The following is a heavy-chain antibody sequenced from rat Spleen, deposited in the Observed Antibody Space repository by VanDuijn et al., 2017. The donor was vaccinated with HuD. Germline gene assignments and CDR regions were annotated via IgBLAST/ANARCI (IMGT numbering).Heavy chain of an antibody. Sequence: QVQLKESGPGLVQPSQTLSLTCTVSGFSLTSYHVSWVRQPPGKGLEWMGVIWTGGITTYNSLLTSRLSISRDTSKNQVFLNVNSLQTEDTATYFCARDLGGAVDWGQGVMVTVSS. CDR3: ARDLGGAVD. J-gene: IGHJ2*01. D-gene: IGHD4-6*01. CDR2: IWTGGIT. V-gene: IGHV2-43*01. CDR1: GFSLTSYH.